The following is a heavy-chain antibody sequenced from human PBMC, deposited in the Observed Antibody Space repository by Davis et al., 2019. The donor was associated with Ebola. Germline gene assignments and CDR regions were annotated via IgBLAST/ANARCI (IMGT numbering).Heavy chain of an antibody. CDR3: ARDRYGDYELDS. V-gene: IGHV3-11*04. Sequence: GGSLRLSCAASGFTFSDYYMSWIRQAPGKGLEWVSYISSSGSTIYYADSVKGRFTMSRDNAKNSLYLQMNSLRDEDTAVYYCARDRYGDYELDSWGQGTLVTVSS. J-gene: IGHJ4*02. CDR2: ISSSGSTI. CDR1: GFTFSDYY. D-gene: IGHD4-17*01.